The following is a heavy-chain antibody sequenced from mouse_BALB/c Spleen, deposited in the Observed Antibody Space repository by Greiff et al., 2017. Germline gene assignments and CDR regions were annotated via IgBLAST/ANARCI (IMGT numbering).Heavy chain of an antibody. Sequence: EVKLMESGGGLVKPGGSLKLSCAASGFTFSSYAMSWVRQTPEKRLEWVATISSGGSYTYYPDSVKGRFTISRDNAKNTLYLQMSSLRSEDTAMYYCARRHYYGSSYYAMDYWGQGTSVTVSS. CDR1: GFTFSSYA. V-gene: IGHV5-9-3*01. CDR2: ISSGGSYT. CDR3: ARRHYYGSSYYAMDY. D-gene: IGHD1-1*01. J-gene: IGHJ4*01.